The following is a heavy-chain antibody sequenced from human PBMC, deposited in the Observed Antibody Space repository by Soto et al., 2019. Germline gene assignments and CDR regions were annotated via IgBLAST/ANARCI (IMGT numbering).Heavy chain of an antibody. D-gene: IGHD4-17*01. J-gene: IGHJ4*02. CDR2: MSIGYEKT. CDR3: VRWSGYGDL. Sequence: PGGSLRLSCAAPGFTFTYYSMAWVRQTPERGLEWISGMSIGYEKTFYADSVRGRFTVSRDSSRNTVDLQMHNLRADDTAIYYCVRWSGYGDLWGQGTLVTVSS. CDR1: GFTFTYYS. V-gene: IGHV3-23*01.